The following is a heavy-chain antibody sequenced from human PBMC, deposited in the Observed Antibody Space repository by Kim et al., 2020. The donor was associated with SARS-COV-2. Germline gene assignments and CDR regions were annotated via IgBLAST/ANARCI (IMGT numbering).Heavy chain of an antibody. Sequence: GGSLRLSCAASGFTFSSYGMHWVRQAPGKGLEWVAVIWNDGSNKYYADSVKGRFTISRDNSKNTLYLQMNSLRAEDTAVYYCARGGGSYSYLDYWGQGTLVTVSS. CDR2: IWNDGSNK. J-gene: IGHJ4*02. CDR3: ARGGGSYSYLDY. V-gene: IGHV3-33*01. D-gene: IGHD1-26*01. CDR1: GFTFSSYG.